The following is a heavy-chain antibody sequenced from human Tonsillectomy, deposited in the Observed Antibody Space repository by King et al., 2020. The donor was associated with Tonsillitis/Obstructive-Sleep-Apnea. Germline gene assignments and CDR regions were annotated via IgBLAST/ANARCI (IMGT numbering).Heavy chain of an antibody. CDR2: IFYSGSI. CDR3: ARKSPEVDAFDI. CDR1: GYSISNTNW. Sequence: VQLQESGPGLVKPSQTLSLTCAVSGYSISNTNWWGWIRQPPGKGLEWIAYIFYSGSIYYNPSLKSRVTMSVDTSKNQFSLKLSSVTAVDTAVYYCARKSPEVDAFDIWGQGTMVTVSS. V-gene: IGHV4-28*02. J-gene: IGHJ3*02.